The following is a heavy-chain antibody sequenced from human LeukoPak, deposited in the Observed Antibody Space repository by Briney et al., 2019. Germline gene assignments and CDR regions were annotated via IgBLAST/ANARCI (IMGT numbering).Heavy chain of an antibody. D-gene: IGHD3-10*01. J-gene: IGHJ6*03. CDR1: GFTVFSNY. V-gene: IGHV3-53*01. Sequence: GGSLRLSCAASGFTVFSNYMSWGRQAPGKGLERVSVIYSDGTTYYADSVQGRFTISRDNSKNTVYLQMKSLRAEDTAVYFCARGRSYYYYYMDVWGKGTTVTVSS. CDR2: IYSDGTT. CDR3: ARGRSYYYYYMDV.